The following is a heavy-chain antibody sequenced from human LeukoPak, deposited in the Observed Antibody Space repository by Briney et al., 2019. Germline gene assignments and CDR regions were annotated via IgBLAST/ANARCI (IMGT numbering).Heavy chain of an antibody. CDR1: GGSISSGGYY. CDR3: ARGRYNWNDGFDAFDI. V-gene: IGHV4-31*03. D-gene: IGHD1-20*01. CDR2: IYYSGST. J-gene: IGHJ3*02. Sequence: PSETLSLTCTVSGGSISSGGYYWSWIRQHPGKGLEWIGYIYYSGSTYYNPSLKSRVTISVDTSKNQFSLKLSSVTAADTVVYYCARGRYNWNDGFDAFDIWGQGTMVTVSS.